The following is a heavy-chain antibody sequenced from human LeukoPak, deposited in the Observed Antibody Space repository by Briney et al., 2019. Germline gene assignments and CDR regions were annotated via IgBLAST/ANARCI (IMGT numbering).Heavy chain of an antibody. CDR1: GFIFSNYD. D-gene: IGHD5-24*01. J-gene: IGHJ4*02. V-gene: IGHV3-30*18. Sequence: PGGSPRLSCAASGFIFSNYDMHWVRQAPGKGLEWVAVMSYDGSNKYYADSLKGRFTISRDNSKNTVFLQMNSLRGEDTAVYYCAKGHSNGYYYFDSWGQGTLVTVSS. CDR2: MSYDGSNK. CDR3: AKGHSNGYYYFDS.